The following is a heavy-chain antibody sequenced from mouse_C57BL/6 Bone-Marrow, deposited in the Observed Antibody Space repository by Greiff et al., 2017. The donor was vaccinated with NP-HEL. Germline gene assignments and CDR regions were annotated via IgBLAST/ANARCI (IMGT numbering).Heavy chain of an antibody. V-gene: IGHV1-81*01. J-gene: IGHJ4*01. Sequence: VKLMESGAELARPGASVKLSCKASGYTFTSYGISWVKQRTGQGLEWIGEIYPRSGNTYYNEKFKGKATLTADKSSSTAYMELRSLTSEDSAVYFCARRGPLYGSSPYYYAMDYWGQGTSVTVSS. CDR3: ARRGPLYGSSPYYYAMDY. D-gene: IGHD1-1*01. CDR1: GYTFTSYG. CDR2: IYPRSGNT.